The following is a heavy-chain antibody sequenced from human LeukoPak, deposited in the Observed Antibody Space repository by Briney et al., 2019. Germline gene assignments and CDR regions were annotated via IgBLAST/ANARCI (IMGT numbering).Heavy chain of an antibody. CDR2: IYYSGST. D-gene: IGHD1-14*01. J-gene: IGHJ4*02. V-gene: IGHV4-59*08. CDR3: ARQTGRGDFDY. Sequence: SETLSLTCTVSGGSLSSYYWSWIRQPPRKGLEWIGYIYYSGSTNYNPSLKSRVTISVDTSKNQFSLKLSSVTAADTAVYYCARQTGRGDFDYWGQGTLVTVSS. CDR1: GGSLSSYY.